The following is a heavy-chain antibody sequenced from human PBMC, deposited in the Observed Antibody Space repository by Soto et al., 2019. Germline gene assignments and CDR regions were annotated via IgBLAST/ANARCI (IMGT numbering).Heavy chain of an antibody. CDR2: ISYDGSNK. CDR1: GFTFSSYG. J-gene: IGHJ4*02. D-gene: IGHD3-10*01. Sequence: PGGSLRLSCAASGFTFSSYGMHWVRQAPGKGLEWVAVISYDGSNKYYADSVKGRFTISRDNSKNTLYLQMNSLRAEDTAVYYCAKGLILLWFGELSYWGQGTLVTVS. CDR3: AKGLILLWFGELSY. V-gene: IGHV3-30*18.